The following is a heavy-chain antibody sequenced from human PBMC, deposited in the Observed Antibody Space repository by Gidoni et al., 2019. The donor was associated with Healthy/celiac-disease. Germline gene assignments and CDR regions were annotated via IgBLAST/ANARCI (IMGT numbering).Heavy chain of an antibody. J-gene: IGHJ4*02. D-gene: IGHD4-17*01. V-gene: IGHV4-30-4*01. CDR2: IYYSGST. CDR1: RTGDYY. CDR3: ARVDYGDFKFDY. Sequence: RTGDYYWSWIRQPPGKGLEWIGYIYYSGSTYYNPSLKSRVTISVDTSKNQFSLKLSSVTAADTAVYYCARVDYGDFKFDYWGQGTLVTVSS.